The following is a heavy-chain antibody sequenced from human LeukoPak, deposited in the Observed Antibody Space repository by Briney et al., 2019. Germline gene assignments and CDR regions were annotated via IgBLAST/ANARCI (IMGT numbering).Heavy chain of an antibody. CDR3: ARRGYLVGNYDAIDM. J-gene: IGHJ3*02. CDR2: ISYDGSNK. CDR1: GFTFSSYA. Sequence: GGSLRLSCAASGFTFSSYAMHWVRQAPGKGLEWVSVISYDGSNKYYADSVKGRFTISRDNSRNTLYLQMNSLRAEDTAVYYCARRGYLVGNYDAIDMWGLGTMVTVSS. V-gene: IGHV3-30-3*01. D-gene: IGHD4-11*01.